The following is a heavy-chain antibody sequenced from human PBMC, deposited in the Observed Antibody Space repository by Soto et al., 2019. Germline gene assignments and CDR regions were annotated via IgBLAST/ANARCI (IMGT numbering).Heavy chain of an antibody. V-gene: IGHV4-39*01. Sequence: QLQLQESGPGLVKPSETLSLTCTVSGGSISSSSYYWGWIRQPPGKGLEWIGSIYYSGSTYYNPSLTSRVTISVDTSKNQFSLKLSSVTAADTAVYYCARHPKDSPWGMDVWGQGTTVTVSS. CDR2: IYYSGST. J-gene: IGHJ6*02. D-gene: IGHD2-15*01. CDR3: ARHPKDSPWGMDV. CDR1: GGSISSSSYY.